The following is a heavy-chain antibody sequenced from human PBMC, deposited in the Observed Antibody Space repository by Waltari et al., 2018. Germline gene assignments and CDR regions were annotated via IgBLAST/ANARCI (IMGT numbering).Heavy chain of an antibody. V-gene: IGHV4-34*01. CDR1: GGSFNAYY. Sequence: QVQLQQWGAGLLKPSETLSLTCAVYGGSFNAYYWSWIRQPPGKGLEWIGEINHSGSTNYNPSLKGRVTISVDTSKNQFSLKLSSVTAADTAVYYCARVGRSTYANITFYYYYYMDVWGKGTTVTVSS. J-gene: IGHJ6*03. CDR3: ARVGRSTYANITFYYYYYMDV. D-gene: IGHD2-8*01. CDR2: INHSGST.